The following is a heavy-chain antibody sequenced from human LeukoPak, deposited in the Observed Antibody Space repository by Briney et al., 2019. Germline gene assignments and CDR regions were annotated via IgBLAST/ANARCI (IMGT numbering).Heavy chain of an antibody. Sequence: KSSETLSLTCAASGSTISTSHMRWVRQPPGKGLEWIGYIYYSGSTNYNPSLKSRVTISVDTSKNHFSLKLSSVTAADTAVYYCARRAAVASFLDLCGQGSLVTVSS. D-gene: IGHD5-12*01. J-gene: IGHJ4*02. V-gene: IGHV4-59*08. CDR2: IYYSGST. CDR1: GSTISTSH. CDR3: ARRAAVASFLDL.